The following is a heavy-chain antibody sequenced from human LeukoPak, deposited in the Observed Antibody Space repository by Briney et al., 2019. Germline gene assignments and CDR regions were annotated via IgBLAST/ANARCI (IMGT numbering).Heavy chain of an antibody. Sequence: GGSLRLSCVVSGFSLNNYAMTWIRQAPGKGLEWVGFIRSKAYGETADYAASVKGRFTISRDDSKAIAYLQMNSLKTEDTAVYHCTRDRGAYNLYDYWGQGTLVTVSS. CDR2: IRSKAYGETA. J-gene: IGHJ4*02. D-gene: IGHD1-1*01. CDR3: TRDRGAYNLYDY. V-gene: IGHV3-49*03. CDR1: GFSLNNYA.